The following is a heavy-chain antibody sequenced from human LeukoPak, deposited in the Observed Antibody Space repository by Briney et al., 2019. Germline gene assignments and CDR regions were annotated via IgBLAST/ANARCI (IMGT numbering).Heavy chain of an antibody. J-gene: IGHJ4*02. CDR3: ARALYGDYGFDY. V-gene: IGHV3-23*01. D-gene: IGHD4-17*01. CDR1: GFTFSSYA. CDR2: TSGSGGST. Sequence: GGSLRLSCAASGFTFSSYAMSWVRQAPGKGLEWVSATSGSGGSTYYADSVKGRFTISRDNAKNSLYLQMISLRAEDTAVYYCARALYGDYGFDYWGQGTLVTVSS.